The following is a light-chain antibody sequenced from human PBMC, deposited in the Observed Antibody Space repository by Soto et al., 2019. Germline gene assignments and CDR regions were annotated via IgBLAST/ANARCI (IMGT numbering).Light chain of an antibody. CDR1: TSNIAGNT. CDR2: IDD. V-gene: IGLV1-44*01. J-gene: IGLJ2*01. Sequence: QPVLTQPPSLSGTPGQRVTISCSGSTSNIAGNTVHWYQHLPETAPKLLIYIDDQRPSGVPDRFSGSKSGTSASLAISGLQSEDEADYYCSSYTSSSTPVVFGGGTKVTVL. CDR3: SSYTSSSTPVV.